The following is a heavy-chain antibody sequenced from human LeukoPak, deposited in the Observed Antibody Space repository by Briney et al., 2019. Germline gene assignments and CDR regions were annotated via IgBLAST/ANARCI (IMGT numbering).Heavy chain of an antibody. Sequence: GGSLRLSCAASGFTFSSYWMSWVRQAPGKGLEWVANINQDGSEKSYMDSVKGRFTISRDNAKNSLYLQMNSLRAEDTAVYYCAREGDSSSWYHFDYWGQGTLVTVSS. CDR3: AREGDSSSWYHFDY. J-gene: IGHJ4*02. D-gene: IGHD6-13*01. V-gene: IGHV3-7*01. CDR2: INQDGSEK. CDR1: GFTFSSYW.